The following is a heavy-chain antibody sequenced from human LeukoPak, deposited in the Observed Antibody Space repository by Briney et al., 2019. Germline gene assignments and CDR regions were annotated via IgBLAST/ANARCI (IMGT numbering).Heavy chain of an antibody. CDR1: GGSFSGYY. D-gene: IGHD6-19*01. CDR3: AGGIAVAGFDYFDY. V-gene: IGHV4-34*01. J-gene: IGHJ4*02. CDR2: INHSGST. Sequence: PSETLSLTCAVYGGSFSGYYWSWIRQPPGKGLEWIGEINHSGSTNYNPSLKSRVTISVDTSKNQFSLKLSSVTAADTAVYYCAGGIAVAGFDYFDYWGQGTLVTVSS.